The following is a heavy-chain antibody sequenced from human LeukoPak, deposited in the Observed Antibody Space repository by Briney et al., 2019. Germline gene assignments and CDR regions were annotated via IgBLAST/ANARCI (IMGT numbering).Heavy chain of an antibody. J-gene: IGHJ4*02. Sequence: SETLSLTCTVSGYSISSGYYWGWIRQPPGKGLEWIGSIYHSGSTCYNPSLKSRVTISVDTSKNQFSLKLSSVTAADSAIYYCARRRTYGFVDAIDFWGQGTPVTVSS. CDR3: ARRRTYGFVDAIDF. CDR2: IYHSGST. CDR1: GYSISSGYY. D-gene: IGHD4-17*01. V-gene: IGHV4-38-2*02.